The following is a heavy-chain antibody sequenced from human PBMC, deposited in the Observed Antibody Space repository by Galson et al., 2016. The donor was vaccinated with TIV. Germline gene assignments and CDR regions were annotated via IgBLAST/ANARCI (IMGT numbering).Heavy chain of an antibody. D-gene: IGHD2-15*01. Sequence: SVKVSCKASGYTFTSYYMHWVRQAPGQGLEWMGIINPSGGSTTYAQKFQGRVTMTRDMSTTTVHMELSSLRVEDTAVYYCVVGVETYCSGGYCYHSDEYFQHWGQGTLLTVSS. V-gene: IGHV1-46*01. CDR1: GYTFTSYY. CDR2: INPSGGST. J-gene: IGHJ1*01. CDR3: VVGVETYCSGGYCYHSDEYFQH.